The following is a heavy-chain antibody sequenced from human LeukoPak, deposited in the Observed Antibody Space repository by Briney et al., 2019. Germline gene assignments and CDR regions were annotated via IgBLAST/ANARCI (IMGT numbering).Heavy chain of an antibody. CDR2: IYYSGST. D-gene: IGHD2-8*01. Sequence: SETLSLTCAVYGGSFSGYYWSWIRQPPGKGLEWIGYIYYSGSTYYNPSLKSRVTISVDTSKNQFSLKLSSVTAADTAVYYCARVGDCTNGVCADFWFDPWGQGTLVTVSS. CDR3: ARVGDCTNGVCADFWFDP. J-gene: IGHJ5*02. CDR1: GGSFSGYY. V-gene: IGHV4-34*09.